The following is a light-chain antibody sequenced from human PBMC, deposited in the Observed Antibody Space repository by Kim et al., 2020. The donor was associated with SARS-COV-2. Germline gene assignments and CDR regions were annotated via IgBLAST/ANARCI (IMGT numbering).Light chain of an antibody. V-gene: IGKV1-12*01. Sequence: SASVGDRVTITCRASQGVTNWLGWYQQKPGKAPKLLIYAASTLQTGVPPRFAGSGSGTDFTLTISSLQPEDSATYYCQQVNTFPLTFGGGTKLEIK. J-gene: IGKJ4*01. CDR1: QGVTNW. CDR2: AAS. CDR3: QQVNTFPLT.